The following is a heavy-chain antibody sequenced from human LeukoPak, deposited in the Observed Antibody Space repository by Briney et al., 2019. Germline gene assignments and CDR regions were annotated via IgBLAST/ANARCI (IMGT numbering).Heavy chain of an antibody. Sequence: GASVKVSCKASGYTFTSYYMHWVRQAPGQGLEWMGIINPSGGSTSYAQKFQGRVTMTRDTSTSTVYMELNSLRAEDTAVYYCARVTTEGSSRLINYFDYWGQGTLVTVSS. D-gene: IGHD1-26*01. CDR2: INPSGGST. CDR3: ARVTTEGSSRLINYFDY. CDR1: GYTFTSYY. V-gene: IGHV1-46*01. J-gene: IGHJ4*02.